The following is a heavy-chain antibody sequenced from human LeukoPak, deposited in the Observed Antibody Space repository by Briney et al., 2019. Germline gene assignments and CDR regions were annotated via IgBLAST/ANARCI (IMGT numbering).Heavy chain of an antibody. D-gene: IGHD2-2*01. CDR2: ISSSGSYI. V-gene: IGHV3-21*01. CDR3: ARSFYGHDPYYCYMDV. J-gene: IGHJ6*03. CDR1: GFTFSRYS. Sequence: GGSLRLSCSASGFTFSRYSVNWVRQAPGKGLEWVSSISSSGSYINYADSVKGRFTLSRDNAKNSLYLQMNSLRAEDTAVYYCARSFYGHDPYYCYMDVWGKGTTVTVSS.